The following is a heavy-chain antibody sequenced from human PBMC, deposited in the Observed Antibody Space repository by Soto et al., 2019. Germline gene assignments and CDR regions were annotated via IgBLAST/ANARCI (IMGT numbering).Heavy chain of an antibody. CDR1: GFVFSDSA. CDR2: IRNKTNSYAT. V-gene: IGHV3-73*02. D-gene: IGHD3-3*01. J-gene: IGHJ4*02. Sequence: EVQLVESGGGLVQPGGSLKLSCAASGFVFSDSAMHWVRQAPGKGLEWVGRIRNKTNSYATAYTASVKGRFSISRDDSNNTAYLQMNSLKTEDTAVYYCARAGVSAILDYWGQGTLVTVSS. CDR3: ARAGVSAILDY.